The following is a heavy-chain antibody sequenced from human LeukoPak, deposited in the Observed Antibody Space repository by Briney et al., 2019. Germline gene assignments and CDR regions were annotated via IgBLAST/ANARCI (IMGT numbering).Heavy chain of an antibody. CDR3: ATDRNWFDP. V-gene: IGHV3-15*01. Sequence: PGGSLRLSCAASGFTFNTAYMSWLRQTPGKGLEWVGRLKSRSQGGTADYAAPVKGRFTISRDDSKNTLYLQMNRLKIEDTGVYYCATDRNWFDPWGQGTLVTVSS. CDR2: LKSRSQGGTA. J-gene: IGHJ5*02. CDR1: GFTFNTAY.